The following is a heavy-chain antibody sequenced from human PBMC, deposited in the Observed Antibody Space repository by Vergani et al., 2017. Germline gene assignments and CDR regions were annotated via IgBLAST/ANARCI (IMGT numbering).Heavy chain of an antibody. CDR2: IIPVLGKT. Sequence: QVQLVQSGAEVKKPGSSVKVSCKASGATFRSNTISWVRQVPGQGLEWMGRIIPVLGKTKYAQDFQGRLTITADTSTSTAYMELTSLRSQDTAVYYCARDRRGYGGDPEDYYYGMDVWGQGTTVTVCS. CDR3: ARDRRGYGGDPEDYYYGMDV. CDR1: GATFRSNT. J-gene: IGHJ6*02. D-gene: IGHD2-21*02. V-gene: IGHV1-69*08.